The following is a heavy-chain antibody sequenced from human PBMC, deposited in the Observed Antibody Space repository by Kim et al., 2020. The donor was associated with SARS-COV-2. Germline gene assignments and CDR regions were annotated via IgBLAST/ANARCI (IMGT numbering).Heavy chain of an antibody. CDR1: GFTFSSYG. CDR3: ARVNYDYVWGSYRPENYYYYGMDV. D-gene: IGHD3-16*02. CDR2: IWYDGSNK. Sequence: GGSLRLSCAASGFTFSSYGIHWVRQAPGKGLEWVAVIWYDGSNKYYADSVKGRFTISRDNSKNTLYLQMNSLRAEDTAVYYCARVNYDYVWGSYRPENYYYYGMDVWGQGTTVTVSS. V-gene: IGHV3-33*01. J-gene: IGHJ6*02.